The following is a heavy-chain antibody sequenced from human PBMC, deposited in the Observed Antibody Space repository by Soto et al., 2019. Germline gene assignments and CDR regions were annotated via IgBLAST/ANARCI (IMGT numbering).Heavy chain of an antibody. D-gene: IGHD6-19*01. CDR3: ARDGASSGWIPHDWFDP. J-gene: IGHJ5*02. V-gene: IGHV3-21*01. CDR2: ISSSSSYI. Sequence: GGSLRLSCAASGFTFSSYSMNWVRQAPGKGLEWVSSISSSSSYIYYADSVKGRFTISRDNAKNSLYLQMNSLRAEDTAVYYCARDGASSGWIPHDWFDPWGQGTLVTVSS. CDR1: GFTFSSYS.